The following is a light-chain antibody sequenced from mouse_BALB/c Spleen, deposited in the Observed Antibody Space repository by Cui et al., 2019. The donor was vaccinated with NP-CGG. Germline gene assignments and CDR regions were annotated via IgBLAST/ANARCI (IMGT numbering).Light chain of an antibody. CDR3: ALWYSNHWV. Sequence: QAVVTHESAITTPPGETVTLTCRSRTGAVTTSNYANWVQEKPDHLFTGLIGGTNNRAPGVPARFSGSLIGDKAALTITGAQTEDEAIYFCALWYSNHWVFGGGTKLTVL. CDR1: TGAVTTSNY. CDR2: GTN. J-gene: IGLJ1*01. V-gene: IGLV1*01.